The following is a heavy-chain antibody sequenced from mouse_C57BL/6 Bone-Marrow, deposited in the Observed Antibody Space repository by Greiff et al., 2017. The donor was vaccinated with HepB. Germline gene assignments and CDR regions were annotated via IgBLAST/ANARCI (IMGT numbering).Heavy chain of an antibody. CDR1: GSPITSGYY. CDR2: ITHSGET. CDR3: AGDRWVLRYYFDY. V-gene: IGHV12-3*01. J-gene: IGHJ2*01. Sequence: QVQLKESGPGLVKPSQSLFLTCSITGSPITSGYYWIWIRQSPGKPLEWMGYITHSGETFYNPSLQSPISITRETSKNQFFLQLNSVTTEDTAMYYCAGDRWVLRYYFDYWGQGTTLTVSS. D-gene: IGHD1-1*01.